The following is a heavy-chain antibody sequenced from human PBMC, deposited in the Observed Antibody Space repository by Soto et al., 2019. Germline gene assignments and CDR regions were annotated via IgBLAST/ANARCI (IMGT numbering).Heavy chain of an antibody. CDR3: ARGLYYYDSSGYYGN. D-gene: IGHD3-22*01. Sequence: GGSLRLSCAASGFSFSDYYMSLIRQAPGKGLEWVSYISFSGTSIYYADSVKGRFTISRDDAKNSLYLQMNSLRAEDTAVYYCARGLYYYDSSGYYGNWGQGT. CDR1: GFSFSDYY. CDR2: ISFSGTSI. V-gene: IGHV3-11*04. J-gene: IGHJ4*02.